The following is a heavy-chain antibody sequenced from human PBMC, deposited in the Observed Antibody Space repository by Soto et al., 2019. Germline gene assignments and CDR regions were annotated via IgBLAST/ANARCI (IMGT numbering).Heavy chain of an antibody. CDR1: GFTFSSYS. D-gene: IGHD3-10*01. Sequence: GGSLRLSCAASGFTFSSYSMNWVRQAPGKGLEWVSSISSSSSYIYYADSVKGRFTISRDNAKNSLYLQMNSLRAEDTAVYYCARDARVWFGELPPLPIRNPGSPGGETNSNYYYYGMDVWGQGTTVTVSS. J-gene: IGHJ6*02. CDR3: ARDARVWFGELPPLPIRNPGSPGGETNSNYYYYGMDV. V-gene: IGHV3-21*01. CDR2: ISSSSSYI.